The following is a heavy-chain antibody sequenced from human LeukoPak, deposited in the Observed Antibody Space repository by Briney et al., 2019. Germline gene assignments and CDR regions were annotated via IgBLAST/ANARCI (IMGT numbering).Heavy chain of an antibody. CDR2: ISFDGSDE. J-gene: IGHJ4*02. CDR3: AKEQGRDGSFDY. V-gene: IGHV3-30*18. CDR1: GFTFSSYG. Sequence: EPGGSLRLSCAASGFTFSSYGMHWVRQTPGKGLEWVAVISFDGSDEYYEDSVKGRFTISRDNSKNTLYLQMNSLRPGDTAVYYCAKEQGRDGSFDYWGQGTLVTVSS. D-gene: IGHD5-24*01.